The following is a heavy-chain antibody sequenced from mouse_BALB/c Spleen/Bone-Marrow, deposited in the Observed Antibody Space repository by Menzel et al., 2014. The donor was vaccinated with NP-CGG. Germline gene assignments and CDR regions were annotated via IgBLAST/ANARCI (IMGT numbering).Heavy chain of an antibody. V-gene: IGHV2-9*02. J-gene: IGHJ4*01. Sequence: VKLVESGPGLVAPSQSLSITCTVSGFSLXSYGVHWVRQPPGKVLEWLGVIWAGGSTNYNSALMSRLSISKDISKSQVFLKMNSLQTDDTAMYYCARGSYYEGAMDYWGQGTSVTVSS. CDR1: GFSLXSYG. D-gene: IGHD1-1*01. CDR3: ARGSYYEGAMDY. CDR2: IWAGGST.